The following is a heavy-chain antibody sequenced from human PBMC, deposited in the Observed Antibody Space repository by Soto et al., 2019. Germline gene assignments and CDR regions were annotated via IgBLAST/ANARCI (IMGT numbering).Heavy chain of an antibody. CDR3: ARSYYGSGRGYGMDV. CDR1: GGSISSSNW. D-gene: IGHD3-10*01. V-gene: IGHV4-4*02. J-gene: IGHJ6*02. CDR2: IYHSGST. Sequence: PSETLSLTCAASGGSISSSNWWSWVRQPPGKGLEWIGEIYHSGSTNYNPSLKSRVTISVDKSKNQFSLKLSSVTAADTAVYYCARSYYGSGRGYGMDVWGQGTTVTVSS.